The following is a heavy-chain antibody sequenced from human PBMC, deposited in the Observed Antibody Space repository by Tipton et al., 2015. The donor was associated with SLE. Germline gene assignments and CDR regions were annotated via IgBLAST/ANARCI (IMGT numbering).Heavy chain of an antibody. CDR1: GFTFDDYA. CDR3: AKGEGYSSSPTNY. J-gene: IGHJ4*02. D-gene: IGHD6-13*01. V-gene: IGHV3-9*01. Sequence: SLRLSCAASGFTFDDYAMHWVRQAPGKGLEWVSGISWNSGSIGYADSVKGRFTISRDNAKNSLYLQMNSLRAEDTALYYCAKGEGYSSSPTNYWGQGTLVTVSS. CDR2: ISWNSGSI.